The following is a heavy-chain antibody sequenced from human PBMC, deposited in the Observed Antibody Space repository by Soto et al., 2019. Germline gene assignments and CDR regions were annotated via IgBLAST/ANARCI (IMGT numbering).Heavy chain of an antibody. D-gene: IGHD4-17*01. Sequence: PSETLSLTCTVSGGSISSYYCSWIRQPPKKGLEWIGYIYYSGSTNYNSSLKSRVTISVDTSKNQFSLKLSSVTAAATAVYYCATCYGDYENYLDYWDRGTLVIVSS. CDR1: GGSISSYY. CDR2: IYYSGST. J-gene: IGHJ4*02. V-gene: IGHV4-59*12. CDR3: ATCYGDYENYLDY.